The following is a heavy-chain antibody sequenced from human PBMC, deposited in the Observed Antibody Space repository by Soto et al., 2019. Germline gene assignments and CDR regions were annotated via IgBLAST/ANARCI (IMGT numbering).Heavy chain of an antibody. CDR1: GFNFGNYA. D-gene: IGHD3-22*01. Sequence: EVQLLESGGGLVQPGGSLRLSCAASGFNFGNYAMNWVRLAPGKGLEWVSSISGGGTGTYSADAVRGRFTISSDKSRNTVYLQMSSLRAEDTAVYYCAKGHYYDNVGNWVANQAFDSWGQGSLVTVSS. CDR2: ISGGGTGT. CDR3: AKGHYYDNVGNWVANQAFDS. J-gene: IGHJ4*02. V-gene: IGHV3-23*01.